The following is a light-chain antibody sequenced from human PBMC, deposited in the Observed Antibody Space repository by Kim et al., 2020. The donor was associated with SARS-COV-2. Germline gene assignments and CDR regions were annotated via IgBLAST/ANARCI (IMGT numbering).Light chain of an antibody. CDR3: LQHNSFPRT. CDR1: QGIRNY. Sequence: ASVGDRVTITCRGSQGIRNYLAWFLQKPRKVPQRLIYSASNLQNGVPSRCSGSGAGTEFTLTISRLQPEDIVNYYCLQHNSFPRTFCQGTPRESK. J-gene: IGKJ5*01. V-gene: IGKV1-17*03. CDR2: SAS.